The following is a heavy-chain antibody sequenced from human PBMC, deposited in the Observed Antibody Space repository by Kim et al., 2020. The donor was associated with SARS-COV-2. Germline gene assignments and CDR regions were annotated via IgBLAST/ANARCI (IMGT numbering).Heavy chain of an antibody. CDR2: ISGSGLTT. J-gene: IGHJ5*02. CDR3: AKASFGVVIEWFDP. Sequence: GGSLRLSCAASGFTFSSYAMTWVRQAPGKGLEWVSSISGSGLTTYYADSVKGRFTISRDDSKNTLYLQMDSLRADDTAVYYCAKASFGVVIEWFDPWGQGTLVTVSS. D-gene: IGHD3-3*01. CDR1: GFTFSSYA. V-gene: IGHV3-23*01.